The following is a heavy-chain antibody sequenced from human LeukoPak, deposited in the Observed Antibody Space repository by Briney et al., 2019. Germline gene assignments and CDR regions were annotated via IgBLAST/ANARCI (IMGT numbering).Heavy chain of an antibody. J-gene: IGHJ4*02. D-gene: IGHD3-10*01. Sequence: GGSLRLSCAASGFTVSSNYMNWVRQAPGKGLEWVSVFYTSGSTHYADSVKGRFTISRDNSRSTLYLQMNSLRPEDTAIYYCAREGYYGSGSPPSLYFDYWGQGTLVTVSS. CDR2: FYTSGST. CDR1: GFTVSSNY. V-gene: IGHV3-66*03. CDR3: AREGYYGSGSPPSLYFDY.